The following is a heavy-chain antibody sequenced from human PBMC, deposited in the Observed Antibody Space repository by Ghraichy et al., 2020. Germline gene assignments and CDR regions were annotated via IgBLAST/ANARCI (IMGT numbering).Heavy chain of an antibody. D-gene: IGHD4-17*01. CDR2: IKKDGSER. V-gene: IGHV3-7*01. Sequence: GGSLRLSCEASGFTFRAFWMSWVRQAPGKGLEWVANIKKDGSERYYMDSVKGRFTISRDNAKNSLYLQMNSLRAEDTAVYYCARDPHGDSGSDAFDFWGQGTMVIVSS. CDR3: ARDPHGDSGSDAFDF. CDR1: GFTFRAFW. J-gene: IGHJ3*01.